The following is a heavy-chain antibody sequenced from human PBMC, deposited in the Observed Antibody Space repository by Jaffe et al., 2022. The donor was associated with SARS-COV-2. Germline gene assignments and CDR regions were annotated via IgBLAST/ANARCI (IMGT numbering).Heavy chain of an antibody. Sequence: EVQLVESGGNLVQPGGSLRLSCAASEFTFSNYAMSWVRQAPGKGLEWVSAISNSGGSTYYADSVKGRFTISRDNSKNTLYLQMNSLRVEDTAVYYCAKDSLARGVIKGIHYWGQGTLVTVSS. D-gene: IGHD3-10*01. CDR2: ISNSGGST. CDR3: AKDSLARGVIKGIHY. V-gene: IGHV3-23*04. J-gene: IGHJ4*02. CDR1: EFTFSNYA.